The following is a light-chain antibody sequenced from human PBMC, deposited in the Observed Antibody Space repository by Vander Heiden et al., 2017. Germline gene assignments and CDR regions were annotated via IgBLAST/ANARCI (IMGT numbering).Light chain of an antibody. CDR1: QSVSSNY. Sequence: EILLTQYTDTLSVSPGERATLSCRASQSVSSNYVAWQQQKPGQAPRLIIYGPSTRATGIPDRFSGSGWGTDFTLTISRQEHEDFAVYYCQQYGRSSVTFGGGTKVENK. V-gene: IGKV3-20*01. CDR3: QQYGRSSVT. CDR2: GPS. J-gene: IGKJ4*01.